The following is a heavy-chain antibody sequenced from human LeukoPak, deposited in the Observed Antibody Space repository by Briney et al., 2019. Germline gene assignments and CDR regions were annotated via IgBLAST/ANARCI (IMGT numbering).Heavy chain of an antibody. Sequence: PGASVKVSCKASGYTFTGYYMHWVRQAPGQGPEWMGWINPNSGGTDYAHKFQGRVTMTRDTSISTAYMELSRLISDDTAVYYCARDLYSSGWAYNLDYWGQGTLVTVSS. CDR1: GYTFTGYY. V-gene: IGHV1-2*02. D-gene: IGHD6-19*01. J-gene: IGHJ4*02. CDR2: INPNSGGT. CDR3: ARDLYSSGWAYNLDY.